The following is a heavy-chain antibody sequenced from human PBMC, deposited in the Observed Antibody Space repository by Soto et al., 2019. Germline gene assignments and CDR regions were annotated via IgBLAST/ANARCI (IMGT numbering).Heavy chain of an antibody. J-gene: IGHJ5*02. V-gene: IGHV3-66*01. CDR1: GFTVSSNY. CDR3: ARVGDIVLVPAGRWGWFDP. Sequence: EVQLVESGGGLVQPGGSLRLSFAAYGFTVSSNYMSWVRQAPGRGLEWVSVIHSGGSTDYADSVKGRFTISRDTSKNTLYLQMNSLRVEDTALYYCARVGDIVLVPAGRWGWFDPWGQGTLVTVSS. D-gene: IGHD2-2*01. CDR2: IHSGGST.